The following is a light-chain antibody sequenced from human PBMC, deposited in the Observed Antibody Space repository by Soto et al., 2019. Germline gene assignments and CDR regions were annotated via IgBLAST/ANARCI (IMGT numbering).Light chain of an antibody. CDR1: QTVSSN. J-gene: IGKJ3*01. CDR2: ATS. Sequence: ERVMTQSPATLSASPGESVTLSSRASQTVSSNLAWYQHKPGQAPRLLIYATSTRAPGVSARFSGSGSGSGTEFTLTISSLQSEDFAVYYCQQYNNWPQVSFGPGTKVEIK. V-gene: IGKV3-15*01. CDR3: QQYNNWPQVS.